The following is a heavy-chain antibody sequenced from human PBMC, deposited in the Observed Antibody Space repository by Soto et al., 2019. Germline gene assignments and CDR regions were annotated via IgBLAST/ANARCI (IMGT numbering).Heavy chain of an antibody. CDR1: GGSISSNNW. CDR2: IYHDGNT. V-gene: IGHV4-4*02. D-gene: IGHD1-1*01. Sequence: QVQLRESGPGLVTPSGTLSLTCAVSGGSISSNNWWSWVRQPPGKGLEWIGEIYHDGNTHYNPSLKSRVTISVDTSKNHFALILSSLTAADTAVYYCAKLDGGGYWGQGTLVTVSS. CDR3: AKLDGGGY. J-gene: IGHJ4*02.